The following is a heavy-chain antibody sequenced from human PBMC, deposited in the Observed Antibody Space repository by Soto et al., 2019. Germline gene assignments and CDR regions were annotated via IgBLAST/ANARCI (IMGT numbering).Heavy chain of an antibody. CDR1: CGSLRSISFY. J-gene: IGHJ6*02. CDR2: VYYSGST. V-gene: IGHV4-39*07. CDR3: ASVRGGYYYAMDV. D-gene: IGHD3-10*02. Sequence: PSETLSLTCTVSCGSLRSISFYSGWIRQPPGKGLEWIGNVYYSGSTHSNPSLKSRLTISADTSKNQFSLKLSSVTAADTAVYYCASVRGGYYYAMDVWGQGTTVTVSS.